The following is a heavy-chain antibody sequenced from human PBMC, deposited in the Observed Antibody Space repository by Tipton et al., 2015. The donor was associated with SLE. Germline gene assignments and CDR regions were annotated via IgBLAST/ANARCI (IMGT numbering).Heavy chain of an antibody. Sequence: TLSLTCAVYGGSSSGYYWSWIRQSAGKGLEWIGDIHDGGSSYYNPSLKSRVTISVDTSKNQFSLKLSSVTAADTAVYYCARHGGVSGNWFDPWGQGILVTVSS. CDR2: IHDGGSS. D-gene: IGHD3-16*01. J-gene: IGHJ5*02. CDR1: GGSSSGYY. V-gene: IGHV4-34*01. CDR3: ARHGGVSGNWFDP.